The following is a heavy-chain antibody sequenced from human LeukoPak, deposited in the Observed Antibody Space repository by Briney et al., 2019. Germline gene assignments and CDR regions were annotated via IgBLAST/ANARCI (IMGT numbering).Heavy chain of an antibody. J-gene: IGHJ4*02. CDR1: GGTFTIYA. V-gene: IGHV1-69*05. CDR3: ARASDILTGYYMDC. CDR2: IILIFGTA. D-gene: IGHD3-9*01. Sequence: PSENLSCKASGGTFTIYAISWVRQAPGPGLEWMGRIILIFGTANYAQTFPGRVTITTDEATSTAYMELSSLRCEDTAVYYCARASDILTGYYMDCWGQGALVTVS.